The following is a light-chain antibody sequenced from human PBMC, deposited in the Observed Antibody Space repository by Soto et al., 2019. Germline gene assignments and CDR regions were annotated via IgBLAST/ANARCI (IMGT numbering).Light chain of an antibody. CDR2: EVT. Sequence: QSALTQPASVSGSPGQSITISCTGTSSDVGGYNSVSWYQQYPGKAPKLMIYEVTKRPSGVSIRFSGSKSGNTASLTISGLQAEDEAHYYCSSYTSSTTHYVVFGGGTKLTVL. CDR1: SSDVGGYNS. CDR3: SSYTSSTTHYVV. V-gene: IGLV2-14*01. J-gene: IGLJ2*01.